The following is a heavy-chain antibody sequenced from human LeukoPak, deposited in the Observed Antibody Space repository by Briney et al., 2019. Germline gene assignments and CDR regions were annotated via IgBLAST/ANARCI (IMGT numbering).Heavy chain of an antibody. J-gene: IGHJ4*02. CDR1: GYTFTSYY. Sequence: ASVKVSCKASGYTFTSYYMHWVRQAPGQGLEWMGIINPSGGSTSYAQKFQGRVTMTRDMSTSTVYMELSSLRSEDTAVYYCAGEPHGSSADYRFDYWGQGTLVTVSS. V-gene: IGHV1-46*01. CDR3: AGEPHGSSADYRFDY. D-gene: IGHD1-26*01. CDR2: INPSGGST.